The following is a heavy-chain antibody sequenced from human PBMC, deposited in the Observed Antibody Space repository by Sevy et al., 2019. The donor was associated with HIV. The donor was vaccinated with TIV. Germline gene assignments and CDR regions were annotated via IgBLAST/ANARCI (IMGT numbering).Heavy chain of an antibody. CDR1: GITFSSYA. J-gene: IGHJ3*02. Sequence: GGSLRLSCAASGITFSSYAMSWVRQAPGKGLEWVSGISAGGGRTYHADSVKGRFTMSGGKSKNTLYLQMNSLTAEDTAVYYCASLLTEDPFDIWGQGTMVTVSS. CDR2: ISAGGGRT. CDR3: ASLLTEDPFDI. V-gene: IGHV3-23*01. D-gene: IGHD3-10*01.